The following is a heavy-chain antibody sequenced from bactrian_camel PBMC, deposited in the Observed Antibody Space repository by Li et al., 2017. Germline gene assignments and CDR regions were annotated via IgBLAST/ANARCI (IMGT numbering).Heavy chain of an antibody. CDR1: GFTFSGYW. CDR3: ASYGDKWEYKY. J-gene: IGHJ4*01. D-gene: IGHD6*01. V-gene: IGHV3S1*01. Sequence: HVQLVESGGDLVQPGGSLTLSCTASGFTFSGYWMYWVRQAPGKGLEWVSLISSSGGSTYQPDSTKGRFTISRDNAKNTLYLELNSLNAEDTAMYYCASYGDKWEYKYWGQGTQVTVS. CDR2: ISSSGGST.